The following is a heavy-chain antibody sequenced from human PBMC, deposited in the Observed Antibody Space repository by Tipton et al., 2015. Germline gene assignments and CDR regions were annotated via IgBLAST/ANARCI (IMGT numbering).Heavy chain of an antibody. V-gene: IGHV3-23*01. Sequence: SLRLSCAASGFTFSSYAMSWVRQAPGKGLEWVSDISGSGGSTYYADSVKGRFTISRDNAKNSLYLQMNSLRAEDTAVYYCARCWHYYYYYGMDVWGQGTTVTVSS. CDR2: ISGSGGST. CDR3: ARCWHYYYYYGMDV. J-gene: IGHJ6*02. D-gene: IGHD3-10*02. CDR1: GFTFSSYA.